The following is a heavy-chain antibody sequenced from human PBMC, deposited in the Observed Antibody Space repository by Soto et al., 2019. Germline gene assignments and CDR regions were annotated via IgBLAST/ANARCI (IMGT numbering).Heavy chain of an antibody. D-gene: IGHD6-13*01. CDR2: INYSGST. CDR1: GPSIANGCGY. Sequence: TLYLTCIVSGPSIANGCGYWTWIRQHPGNGLEWIGYINYSGSTNYNPSLKSRVTISVDTSKNQFSLKLSSVTAADTAVYYCARGLLGAAAGRDYYMDVWGKGTTVTVSS. V-gene: IGHV4-31*03. CDR3: ARGLLGAAAGRDYYMDV. J-gene: IGHJ6*03.